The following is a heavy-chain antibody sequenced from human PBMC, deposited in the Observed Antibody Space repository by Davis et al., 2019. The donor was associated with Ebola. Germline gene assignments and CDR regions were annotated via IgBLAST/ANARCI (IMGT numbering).Heavy chain of an antibody. Sequence: ASVKVSCKASGYTFTGYYMHWVRQAPGQGLEWMGWINPNSGGTNYAQKFQGWVTMTRDTSISTAYMELSRLRSEDTAVYYCARGTMIVEDAFDIWGQGTMVTVSS. D-gene: IGHD3-22*01. V-gene: IGHV1-2*04. CDR2: INPNSGGT. CDR1: GYTFTGYY. J-gene: IGHJ3*02. CDR3: ARGTMIVEDAFDI.